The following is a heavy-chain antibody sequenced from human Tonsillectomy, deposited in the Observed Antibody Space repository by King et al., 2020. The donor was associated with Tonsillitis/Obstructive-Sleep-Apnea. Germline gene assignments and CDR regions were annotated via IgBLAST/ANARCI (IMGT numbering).Heavy chain of an antibody. V-gene: IGHV3-15*01. CDR3: ATDVPVPFSQIDY. J-gene: IGHJ4*02. D-gene: IGHD2/OR15-2a*01. CDR2: IKSESAGGTT. Sequence: VQLVESGGGLVKPGGSLRLSCAASGFTFINAWMSWVRQAPGKGLEWVGRIKSESAGGTTDYAAPVKGRFSISRDDSKNTLYLQMNSLKTDDTAVYYCATDVPVPFSQIDYWGQGTLVTVSS. CDR1: GFTFINAW.